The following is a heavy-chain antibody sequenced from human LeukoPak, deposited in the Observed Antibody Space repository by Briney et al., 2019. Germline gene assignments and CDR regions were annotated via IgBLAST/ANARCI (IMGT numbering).Heavy chain of an antibody. Sequence: PGGSLRLSCAASGFTFSDYALGWVRQAPGRGLEWVSSISGTSGYIYYADSVKGRFTISRDNARNSLFLQMNSLRAEDTALYYCARDGTSTSPFEYWGQGTLVTVSS. CDR3: ARDGTSTSPFEY. CDR2: ISGTSGYI. V-gene: IGHV3-21*01. J-gene: IGHJ4*02. CDR1: GFTFSDYA.